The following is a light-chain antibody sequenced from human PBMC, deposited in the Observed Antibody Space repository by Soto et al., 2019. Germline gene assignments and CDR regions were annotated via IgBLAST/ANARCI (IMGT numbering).Light chain of an antibody. CDR1: QSLSGY. Sequence: DIVLTQSPGTLSLSPGERASLSCRASQSLSGYLAWYQQRPGQASRLLIYTTSNRATDIPDRFSGSGSGTDFTLTISRLEPEDFAVYYCQQYGSSPWTFGQGTKVEIK. CDR2: TTS. J-gene: IGKJ1*01. CDR3: QQYGSSPWT. V-gene: IGKV3-20*01.